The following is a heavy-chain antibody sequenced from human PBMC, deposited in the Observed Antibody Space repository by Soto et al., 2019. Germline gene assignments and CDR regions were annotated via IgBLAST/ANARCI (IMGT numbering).Heavy chain of an antibody. V-gene: IGHV4-39*02. CDR2: IYYSGNT. D-gene: IGHD2-15*01. J-gene: IGHJ4*02. CDR3: AREGGRYCTGGSCQVDY. Sequence: QLQLQESGPGLVKPSETLSLTCTVSGGSISSSSYYWGWIRQPPGKGLEWIGSIYYSGNTCYTPSLKSRVTISVDTSKNQFSLKLSSVTAADTAVYYCAREGGRYCTGGSCQVDYWGQGTLVTVSS. CDR1: GGSISSSSYY.